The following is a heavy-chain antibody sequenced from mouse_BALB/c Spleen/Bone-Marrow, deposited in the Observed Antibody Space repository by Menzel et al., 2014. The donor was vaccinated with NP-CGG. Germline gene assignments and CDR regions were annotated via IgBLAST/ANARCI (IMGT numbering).Heavy chain of an antibody. D-gene: IGHD1-1*01. Sequence: QVHVKQYGAELAKPGASVKMSCKASGYTFXSYWMHWVKQRPGQGLEWIGYINPSTGYTEYNQKFKDKATLTADKSSSTAYMQLSSLTSEDSAVYYCARQITTVDYAMDYWGQGTSVTVSS. CDR3: ARQITTVDYAMDY. J-gene: IGHJ4*01. V-gene: IGHV1-7*01. CDR1: GYTFXSYW. CDR2: INPSTGYT.